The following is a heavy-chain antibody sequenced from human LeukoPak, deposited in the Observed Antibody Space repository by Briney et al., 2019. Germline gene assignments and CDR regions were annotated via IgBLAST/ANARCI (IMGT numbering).Heavy chain of an antibody. Sequence: GESLKISCKGSGYSFTSYWIGWVRQMPGKGLEWMGIIYPGDSDTRYRPSFQGQVTISADRSISTAYLQWSSLKASDTAMYYCARHLLWFGEFERVVLDYWGQGTLVTVSS. CDR3: ARHLLWFGEFERVVLDY. V-gene: IGHV5-51*01. CDR2: IYPGDSDT. J-gene: IGHJ4*02. CDR1: GYSFTSYW. D-gene: IGHD3-10*01.